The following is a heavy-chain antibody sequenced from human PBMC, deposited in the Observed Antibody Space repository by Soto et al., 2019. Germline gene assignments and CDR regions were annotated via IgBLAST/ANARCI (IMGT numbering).Heavy chain of an antibody. CDR3: ARRGIAAQDYYYYGMDV. V-gene: IGHV5-51*01. J-gene: IGHJ6*02. D-gene: IGHD6-13*01. CDR1: GYSFTSYW. Sequence: PGDSLKISCKGSGYSFTSYWIGWVRQMPGKGLEWMGIIYPGDSDTRYSPSFQGQVTISADKSISTAYLQWSSLKASDTAMYYCARRGIAAQDYYYYGMDVWGQGTTVTVSS. CDR2: IYPGDSDT.